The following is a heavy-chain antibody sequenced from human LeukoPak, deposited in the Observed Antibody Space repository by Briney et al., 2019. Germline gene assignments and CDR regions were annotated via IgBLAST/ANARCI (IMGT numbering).Heavy chain of an antibody. Sequence: PSETLSLTCTVSGGSISSSSYYWGWIRQPPGKGLEWIGSIYYSGSTYYNPSLKSRVTISVDTSKNQFSLKLSSVTAADTAVYYCAREGYYYGSGTDEGAFDIWGQGTMVTVSS. J-gene: IGHJ3*02. D-gene: IGHD3-10*01. V-gene: IGHV4-39*07. CDR3: AREGYYYGSGTDEGAFDI. CDR2: IYYSGST. CDR1: GGSISSSSYY.